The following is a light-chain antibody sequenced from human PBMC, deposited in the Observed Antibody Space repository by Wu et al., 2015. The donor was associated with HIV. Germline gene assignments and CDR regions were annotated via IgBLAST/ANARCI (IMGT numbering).Light chain of an antibody. Sequence: VLTQSPGTLSVSPGERATLSCRASQRISSNLAWYQQKPGQAPRLLIYDASTRATGIPARFSGSGSGTEFTLIISSMQSEDVAVYYCQQYNNWPETFGQGTKLEIK. V-gene: IGKV3-15*01. CDR2: DAS. CDR1: QRISSN. J-gene: IGKJ2*01. CDR3: QQYNNWPET.